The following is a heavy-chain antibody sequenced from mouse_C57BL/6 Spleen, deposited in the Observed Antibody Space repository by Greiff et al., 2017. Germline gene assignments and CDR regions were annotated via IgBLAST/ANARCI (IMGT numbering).Heavy chain of an antibody. CDR1: GYTFTSYW. J-gene: IGHJ2*01. V-gene: IGHV1-7*01. CDR2: INPSSGYT. CDR3: ARIFISEYYFDD. D-gene: IGHD1-1*01. Sequence: VKLQQSGAELAKPGASVKLSCKASGYTFTSYWMPWLKQRPGQGLEWIGYINPSSGYTKSNQKFKYKATLTADKSSSTAYMQLRSLTYEDSAVYYCARIFISEYYFDDWGQGTTLTVSS.